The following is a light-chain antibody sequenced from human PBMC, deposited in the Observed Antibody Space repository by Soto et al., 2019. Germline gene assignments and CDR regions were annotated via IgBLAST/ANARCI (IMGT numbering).Light chain of an antibody. CDR2: DAS. V-gene: IGKV3-15*01. J-gene: IGKJ5*01. CDR1: QNIRSS. Sequence: EVVMTQSPASLSASPVERVTLSCRSSQNIRSSFALYQQRPGQAPRLLIYDASTRATGIPPRFSGGGSGTEFTVTISSLQSEDFAIYYCQQYDIWPPYTFGQGTRLEIK. CDR3: QQYDIWPPYT.